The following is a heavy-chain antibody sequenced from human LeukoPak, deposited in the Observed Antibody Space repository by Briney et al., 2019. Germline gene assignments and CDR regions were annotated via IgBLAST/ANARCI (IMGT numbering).Heavy chain of an antibody. CDR1: GFTFSTYG. CDR3: ARDRAGSSSEKDNYYYYGMDV. V-gene: IGHV3-33*01. CDR2: IWYDGSNK. D-gene: IGHD6-6*01. Sequence: PGGSLRLSCAASGFTFSTYGMHWVRQAPGKGLEWVAVIWYDGSNKYCADSVKGRFTISRDNSKNTLYLQMNSLRAEDTAVYYCARDRAGSSSEKDNYYYYGMDVWGQGTTVTVSS. J-gene: IGHJ6*02.